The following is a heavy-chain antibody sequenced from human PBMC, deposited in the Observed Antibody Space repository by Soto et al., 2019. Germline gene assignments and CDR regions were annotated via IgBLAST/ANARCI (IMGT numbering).Heavy chain of an antibody. J-gene: IGHJ4*02. CDR3: AREGSGYDHTFFDY. V-gene: IGHV4-30-4*01. CDR2: IYYSGST. D-gene: IGHD5-12*01. Sequence: SETLSLTCTVSCGPISSGGYYWSWIRPPPGKGLEWIGYIYYSGSTYYNPSLKSRVTISVDTSKNQFSLKLSSVTAADTAVYYCAREGSGYDHTFFDYWGQGTLVTVSS. CDR1: CGPISSGGYY.